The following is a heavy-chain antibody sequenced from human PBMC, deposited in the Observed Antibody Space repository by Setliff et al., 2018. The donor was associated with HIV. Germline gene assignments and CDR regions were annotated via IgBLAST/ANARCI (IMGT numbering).Heavy chain of an antibody. CDR2: IYHAGNT. CDR1: GYSISSGYY. D-gene: IGHD4-17*01. J-gene: IGHJ3*02. V-gene: IGHV4-38-2*02. Sequence: SETLSLTCTVTGYSISSGYYWAWIRQPPEKGLEWIGYIYHAGNTYYNPSLKSRVTISVDTSKNQISLRLNSLTAADTAVYYCARGTTLNVVPDAFDIWGQGTMVTVSS. CDR3: ARGTTLNVVPDAFDI.